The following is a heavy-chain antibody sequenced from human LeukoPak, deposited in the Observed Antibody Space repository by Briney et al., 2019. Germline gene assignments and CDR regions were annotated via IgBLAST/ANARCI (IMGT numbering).Heavy chain of an antibody. D-gene: IGHD3-22*01. J-gene: IGHJ5*02. CDR1: GGSISSYY. CDR3: ARSGGYYPARNWFDP. V-gene: IGHV4-59*01. CDR2: IYYSGST. Sequence: SETLSLTRTVSGGSISSYYWSWIRQPPGKGLEWIGYIYYSGSTNYNPSLKSRVTISVDTSKNQFSLKLSSVTAADTAVYYCARSGGYYPARNWFDPWGQGTLVTVSS.